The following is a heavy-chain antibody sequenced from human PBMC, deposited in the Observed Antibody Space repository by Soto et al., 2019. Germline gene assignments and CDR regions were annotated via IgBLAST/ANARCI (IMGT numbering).Heavy chain of an antibody. Sequence: QVTLKESGPVLVKPTETLTLTCTVSGFSLSNARMGVSWIRQPPGKALEWLAHIFSNDEKSYSTSLKSRLTISKATSKSQVVLTMTNMDPVDTATYYCARSIVVVTATYDAFDIWGQGTMVTVSS. CDR1: GFSLSNARMG. CDR2: IFSNDEK. J-gene: IGHJ3*02. CDR3: ARSIVVVTATYDAFDI. V-gene: IGHV2-26*01. D-gene: IGHD2-21*02.